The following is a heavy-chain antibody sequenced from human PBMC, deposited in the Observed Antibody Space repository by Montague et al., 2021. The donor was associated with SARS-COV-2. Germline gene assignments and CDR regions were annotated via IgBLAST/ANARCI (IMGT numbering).Heavy chain of an antibody. Sequence: SETLSLTCTVSGDSISSGYFYWGWIRQPPGKGLEWVGTIHYGGITYYXPSLKSRVTISVDTPRNQFSLKLSSVTAADTAIYYCARHLAISGPAAVSDYWGQGTLVTVSS. CDR3: ARHLAISGPAAVSDY. V-gene: IGHV4-39*01. J-gene: IGHJ4*02. CDR2: IHYGGIT. D-gene: IGHD2-2*01. CDR1: GDSISSGYFY.